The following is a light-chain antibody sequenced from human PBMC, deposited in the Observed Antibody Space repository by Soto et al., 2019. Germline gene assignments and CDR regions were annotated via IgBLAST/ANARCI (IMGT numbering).Light chain of an antibody. V-gene: IGLV1-51*02. CDR2: EDN. Sequence: QSVLTQPPSVSAAPGQKVTISCSGSSSNIGNNYVSWYQQLPGTAPTLLMYEDNKRPSGIPDRFSGSKSGTSATLGITGLQTGDEADYYCGTWDSSLSVVMFGGGTKLTVL. J-gene: IGLJ3*02. CDR3: GTWDSSLSVVM. CDR1: SSNIGNNY.